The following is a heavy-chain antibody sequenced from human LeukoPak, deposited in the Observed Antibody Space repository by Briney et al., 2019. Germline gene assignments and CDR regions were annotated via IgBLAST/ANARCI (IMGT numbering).Heavy chain of an antibody. D-gene: IGHD3-10*01. CDR3: ARREYGFGEPGGFDY. V-gene: IGHV1-69*01. J-gene: IGHJ4*02. Sequence: SVKVSCKASGGTFSSYAISWVRQAPGQGLEWMGGIIPIFGTANYALKFQGRVTITADESTSTAYMELSNLRSEDPAVYYCARREYGFGEPGGFDYWGQGTLVTVSS. CDR2: IIPIFGTA. CDR1: GGTFSSYA.